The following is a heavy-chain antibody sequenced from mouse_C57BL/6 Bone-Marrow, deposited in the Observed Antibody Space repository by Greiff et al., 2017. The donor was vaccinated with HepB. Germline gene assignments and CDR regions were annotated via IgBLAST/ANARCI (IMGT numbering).Heavy chain of an antibody. CDR2: ISDGGSYT. CDR1: VFTFSSYA. D-gene: IGHD1-1*01. V-gene: IGHV5-4*01. J-gene: IGHJ4*01. CDR3: ARDHLYDSYAMDY. Sequence: EVKVEESGGGLVKPGGSLKLSCAASVFTFSSYAMSWVRQTPEKRLEWVATISDGGSYTYYPDNVKGRFTISRDNAKNNLYLQMSHLKSEDTAMYYCARDHLYDSYAMDYWGQGTSVTVSS.